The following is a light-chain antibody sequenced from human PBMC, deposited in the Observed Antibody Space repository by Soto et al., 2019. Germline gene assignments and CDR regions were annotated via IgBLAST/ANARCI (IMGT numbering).Light chain of an antibody. CDR2: EVT. CDR1: SSDVDIYNH. CDR3: SSYAGSNTLV. Sequence: QSGLTQPPSASGAPGQSGNISCTGNSSDVDIYNHVSWYQQHPGKAPKLIIYEVTKRPSGVPDRFSGSKSGNTASLTVSGLQTEDEAEYYCSSYAGSNTLVFGTGTKVTVL. J-gene: IGLJ1*01. V-gene: IGLV2-8*01.